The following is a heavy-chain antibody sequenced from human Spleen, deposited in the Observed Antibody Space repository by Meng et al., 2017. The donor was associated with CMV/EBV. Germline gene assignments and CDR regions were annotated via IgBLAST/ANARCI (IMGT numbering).Heavy chain of an antibody. V-gene: IGHV4-39*02. CDR1: RAPIRSAGYY. CDR2: ILYSGNT. D-gene: IGHD3-22*01. J-gene: IGHJ4*02. Sequence: ESLKISCTVSRAPIRSAGYYWAWIRQPPGKGLEWIGSILYSGNTYYKSSLKSRLTILVDTSNNQFSLSLTSVTAADTAVYYCARDYDSSGTHRDYWGQGTLVTVSS. CDR3: ARDYDSSGTHRDY.